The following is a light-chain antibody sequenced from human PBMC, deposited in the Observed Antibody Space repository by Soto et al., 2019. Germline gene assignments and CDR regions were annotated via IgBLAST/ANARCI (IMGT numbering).Light chain of an antibody. V-gene: IGKV3-15*01. Sequence: EIVITPSPATLSVSPGGRATLSCRASQSVSSNLAWYQQKPGQAPRLLIYGASTRATGIPARFSGSGSGTEFTLTISSLQSEDFAVYYCQQYHNWPPITFGQGTRLE. J-gene: IGKJ5*01. CDR2: GAS. CDR1: QSVSSN. CDR3: QQYHNWPPIT.